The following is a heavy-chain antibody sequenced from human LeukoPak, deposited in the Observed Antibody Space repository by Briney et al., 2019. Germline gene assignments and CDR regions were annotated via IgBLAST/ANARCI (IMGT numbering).Heavy chain of an antibody. V-gene: IGHV4-34*01. D-gene: IGHD3-10*01. CDR1: GGSFSGYY. Sequence: SQTLSLTCAVYGGSFSGYYWSWIRQPPGKGREWIGEINHSGSTNCNPSLKSRVTISGDTSKDQSSLKLSSVTAADTAVYYCARRKVRGVVLINWFDPWGQGTLVTVSS. CDR3: ARRKVRGVVLINWFDP. J-gene: IGHJ5*02. CDR2: INHSGST.